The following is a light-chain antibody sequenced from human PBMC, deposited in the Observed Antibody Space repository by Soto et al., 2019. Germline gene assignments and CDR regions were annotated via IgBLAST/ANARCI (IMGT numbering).Light chain of an antibody. Sequence: DIQMTQSPSALSGSVVDRFTITFLASQSVSSNLNWYQQKPGKAPKLLIYAASRLQSGVPSRFSGSGSGTDFTLTISSLQPEDFAAYFCQQSYSTLTWTFGQGTKVDIK. CDR2: AAS. J-gene: IGKJ1*01. CDR3: QQSYSTLTWT. CDR1: QSVSSN. V-gene: IGKV1-39*01.